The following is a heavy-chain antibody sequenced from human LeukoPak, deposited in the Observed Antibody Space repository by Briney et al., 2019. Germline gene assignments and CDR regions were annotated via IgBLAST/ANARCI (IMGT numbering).Heavy chain of an antibody. Sequence: GGSLRLSCAASGFTFSSYSMNWVRQAPGKGLEWVSSISSSSSYIYYADSVKGRFTISRDNAKNSLYLQMNSLRAEDTAVYYCARGRQYCSGGSCKDYWGQGTLVTVSS. CDR2: ISSSSSYI. J-gene: IGHJ4*02. D-gene: IGHD2-15*01. CDR1: GFTFSSYS. V-gene: IGHV3-21*01. CDR3: ARGRQYCSGGSCKDY.